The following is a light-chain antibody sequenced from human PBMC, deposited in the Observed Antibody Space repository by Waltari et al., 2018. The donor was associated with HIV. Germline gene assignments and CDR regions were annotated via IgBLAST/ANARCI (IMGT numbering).Light chain of an antibody. CDR2: KDN. Sequence: SYELTQPPSVSVFPGQTARITCSGAELPKQYAYWYQQKPGQAPILVIYKDNERPSGIPERFSGSSSGTTVTLTISGVQAEDEADYYCQSADNSGTWVFGGGTKLTVL. V-gene: IGLV3-25*03. J-gene: IGLJ3*02. CDR1: ELPKQY. CDR3: QSADNSGTWV.